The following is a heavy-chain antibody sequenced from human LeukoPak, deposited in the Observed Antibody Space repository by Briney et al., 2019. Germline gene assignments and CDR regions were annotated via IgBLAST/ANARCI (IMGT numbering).Heavy chain of an antibody. CDR3: IREGGD. CDR1: GFSFSTRR. J-gene: IGHJ4*02. V-gene: IGHV3-74*01. D-gene: IGHD1-26*01. Sequence: PGGSLRLSCAASGFSFSTRRMHWVRQAPGKGLVWVSYINIDERITGYADSVKGRFTISRDNAKNTLYLQMNSLRAEDTAIYYCIREGGDWGQGTLVTVSS. CDR2: INIDERIT.